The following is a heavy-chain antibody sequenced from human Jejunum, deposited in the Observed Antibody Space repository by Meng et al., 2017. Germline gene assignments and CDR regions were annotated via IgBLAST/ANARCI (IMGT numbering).Heavy chain of an antibody. J-gene: IGHJ4*02. CDR1: GGSVSSYF. Sequence: SETLSLTCTVSGGSVSSYFWSWIRQSPGKGLEWIGYFYYGVSTNYNPSLKSRVTISVDTSKNQFSLKLSSVTAADTAVYYCARGPAAGGFGYWGQGTVVTVSS. D-gene: IGHD2-2*01. V-gene: IGHV4-59*02. CDR2: FYYGVST. CDR3: ARGPAAGGFGY.